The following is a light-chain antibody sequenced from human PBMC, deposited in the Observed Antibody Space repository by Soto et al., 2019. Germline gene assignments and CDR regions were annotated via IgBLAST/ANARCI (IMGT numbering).Light chain of an antibody. J-gene: IGLJ1*01. V-gene: IGLV2-14*03. CDR1: SSDVGAYKF. CDR3: SSFTSSSTYV. CDR2: DVT. Sequence: QSVRTQPASVSGSPGQSITISCTGTSSDVGAYKFVSWYQHHPGKAPKLIIYDVTTRPSGVSNRFSGSKSGDTASLTISGLQSEDEADYYCSSFTSSSTYVFGTRTKVTVL.